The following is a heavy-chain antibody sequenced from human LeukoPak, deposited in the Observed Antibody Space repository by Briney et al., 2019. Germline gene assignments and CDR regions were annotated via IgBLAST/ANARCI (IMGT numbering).Heavy chain of an antibody. CDR2: IYYSGST. CDR3: ARFSSKRVPYDAFDI. CDR1: GGSFSGYY. J-gene: IGHJ3*02. Sequence: SETLSLTCAVYGGSFSGYYWSWIRQPPGKGLEWIGSIYYSGSTYYNPSLKSRVTISVDTSKNQFSLKLSSVTAADTAVYYCARFSSKRVPYDAFDIWGQGTMVTVSS. V-gene: IGHV4-34*01. D-gene: IGHD4/OR15-4a*01.